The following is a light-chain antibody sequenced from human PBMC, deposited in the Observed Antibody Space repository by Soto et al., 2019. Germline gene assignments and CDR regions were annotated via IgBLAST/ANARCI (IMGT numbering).Light chain of an antibody. CDR2: DVR. CDR3: SSYTSSSTVT. V-gene: IGLV2-14*01. Sequence: QSALTQPASVSGSPGQSITISCTGTSSDIGGYNYISWYQQLPGKAPKFIIYDVRNRPSGVSNRFSGSRSGNTASLTISGLQAEDEADYYCSSYTSSSTVTFGGGTQLTVL. CDR1: SSDIGGYNY. J-gene: IGLJ2*01.